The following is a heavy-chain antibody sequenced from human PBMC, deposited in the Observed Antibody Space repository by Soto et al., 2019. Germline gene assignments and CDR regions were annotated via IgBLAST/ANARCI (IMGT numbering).Heavy chain of an antibody. CDR1: GYTFIDYF. CDR2: INPSSDAT. J-gene: IGHJ1*01. V-gene: IGHV1-2*02. Sequence: DSVQVSCKASGYTFIDYFIHWVRQAPGQGLEWMGCINPSSDATDYSQKFRGRVTMARDTSIGTASMELSRLRSDDNAVYYCVRGLRWRDLDDWGQGTPVTV. D-gene: IGHD2-15*01. CDR3: VRGLRWRDLDD.